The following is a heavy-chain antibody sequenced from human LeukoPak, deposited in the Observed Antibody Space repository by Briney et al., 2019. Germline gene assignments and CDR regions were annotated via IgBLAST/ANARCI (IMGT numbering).Heavy chain of an antibody. CDR3: AGDHGVYFYGSWFDS. V-gene: IGHV3-30*03. Sequence: PGGSVRLSCAASGFTFSDYGMHWVRQAPGKGLDWVAVISYDGSYKSYGDSLKGRVTISRDNSKGTLCLQMSTLRPEDTGVYYCAGDHGVYFYGSWFDSWGQGALVTVSS. CDR1: GFTFSDYG. D-gene: IGHD3-10*01. CDR2: ISYDGSYK. J-gene: IGHJ5*01.